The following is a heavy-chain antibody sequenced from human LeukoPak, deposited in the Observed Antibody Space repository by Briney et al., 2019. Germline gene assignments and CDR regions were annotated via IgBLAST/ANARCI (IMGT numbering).Heavy chain of an antibody. D-gene: IGHD3-3*01. CDR3: AKDHTIFGVVTEEYWYFDL. V-gene: IGHV3-23*01. CDR1: GFTSSSYA. J-gene: IGHJ2*01. Sequence: GGSLRLSCAASGFTSSSYAMSWVRQAPGKGLEWVSAISGSGGSTYYTDSVKGRFTISRDNSKNTLYLQMNSLRAEDTAVYYCAKDHTIFGVVTEEYWYFDLWGRGTLVTVSS. CDR2: ISGSGGST.